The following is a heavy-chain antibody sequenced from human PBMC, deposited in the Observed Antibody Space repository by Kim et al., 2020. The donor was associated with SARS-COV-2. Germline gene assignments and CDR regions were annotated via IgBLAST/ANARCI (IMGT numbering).Heavy chain of an antibody. Sequence: SVKVSCKASGGTFSSYAISWVRQAPGQGLEWMGGIIPIFGTANYAQKFQGRVTITADESTSTAYMELSSLRSEDTAVYYCHIVVVVAATGVDGFDYWGQGTLVTVSS. CDR3: HIVVVVAATGVDGFDY. V-gene: IGHV1-69*13. D-gene: IGHD2-15*01. J-gene: IGHJ4*02. CDR1: GGTFSSYA. CDR2: IIPIFGTA.